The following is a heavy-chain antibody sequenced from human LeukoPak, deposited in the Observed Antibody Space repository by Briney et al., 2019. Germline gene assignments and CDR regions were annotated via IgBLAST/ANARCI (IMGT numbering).Heavy chain of an antibody. D-gene: IGHD3-10*01. CDR2: IYPGDSDA. V-gene: IGHV5-51*01. J-gene: IGHJ6*04. CDR1: GYTFANFW. CDR3: YVDV. Sequence: GESLKISCQGSGYTFANFWIAWVRQMPGKGLEWMGIIYPGDSDARYSPSFQGQVTISADKSISTAYLQWSSLQASDTATYYYYVDVWGKGTTVNVSS.